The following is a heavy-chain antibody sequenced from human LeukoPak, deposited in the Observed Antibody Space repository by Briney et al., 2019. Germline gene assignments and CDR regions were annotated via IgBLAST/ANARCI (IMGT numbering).Heavy chain of an antibody. CDR1: GYSFSSYW. V-gene: IGHV5-51*01. Sequence: GESLKISCKGSGYSFSSYWLAWVRQMPGKGLEWMGVIYPGDSDTRYSPSFQGQVTISADKSISTAYLQWSSLKASDTAMYYCARQWLAYDAFDIWGQGTMVTVSS. J-gene: IGHJ3*02. CDR3: ARQWLAYDAFDI. CDR2: IYPGDSDT. D-gene: IGHD6-19*01.